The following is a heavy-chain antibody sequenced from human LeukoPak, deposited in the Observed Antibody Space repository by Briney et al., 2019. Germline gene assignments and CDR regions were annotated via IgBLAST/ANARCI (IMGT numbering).Heavy chain of an antibody. D-gene: IGHD3-10*01. CDR2: IYYSGYT. CDR3: ARHDFGESLYGMDV. J-gene: IGHJ6*02. V-gene: IGHV4-59*08. Sequence: SETLSLTCTVSGGSISSYYWSWIRQPPGKGLEWVGYIYYSGYTNYNPSLKSRVTISVDTSKNQFSLKLSSVTVADTAVYYCARHDFGESLYGMDVWGQGTTVTVSS. CDR1: GGSISSYY.